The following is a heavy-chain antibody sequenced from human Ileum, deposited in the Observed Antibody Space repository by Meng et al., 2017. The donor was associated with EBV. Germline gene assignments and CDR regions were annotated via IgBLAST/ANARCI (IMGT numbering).Heavy chain of an antibody. CDR1: GLSLSICGVG. CDR3: THRPMTSAYYYFDY. V-gene: IGHV2-5*02. Sequence: QITLKESGPTLVKPTXTLTLTCTLSGLSLSICGVGVGWIRQPPGKALAWLALIYWDDDKRYSPSLKSRLTITKDTSKNQVVLTMTNMDPVDTATYYCTHRPMTSAYYYFDYWGQGTLVTVSS. J-gene: IGHJ4*02. D-gene: IGHD3-22*01. CDR2: IYWDDDK.